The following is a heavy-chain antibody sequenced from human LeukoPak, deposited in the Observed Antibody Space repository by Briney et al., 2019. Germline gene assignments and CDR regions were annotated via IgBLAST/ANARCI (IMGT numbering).Heavy chain of an antibody. Sequence: PGRSLRLSCAASGFTFSSYGMHWVRQAPGKRLEWVAMIWYDGSNKYYADSVKGRFTISRDNSKNTLYLQMSSLRPEDTAVYYCAKGAYLRYFEWLWANWGQGTLVTVSS. CDR2: IWYDGSNK. D-gene: IGHD3-9*01. CDR3: AKGAYLRYFEWLWAN. CDR1: GFTFSSYG. J-gene: IGHJ4*02. V-gene: IGHV3-33*06.